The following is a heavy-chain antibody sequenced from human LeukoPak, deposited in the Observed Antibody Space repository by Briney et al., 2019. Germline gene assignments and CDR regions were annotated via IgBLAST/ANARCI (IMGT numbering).Heavy chain of an antibody. V-gene: IGHV4-38-2*02. Sequence: SETLSLTCTVSGYSISSGYYWGWIRQPPGKGLEWIGSIYHSGSTYYNPSLKSRVTVSVDTSKSQFSLKLSSVTAADTAVYYCAREVGGEYYFDYWGQGTLVTVSS. D-gene: IGHD2-15*01. CDR1: GYSISSGYY. J-gene: IGHJ4*02. CDR3: AREVGGEYYFDY. CDR2: IYHSGST.